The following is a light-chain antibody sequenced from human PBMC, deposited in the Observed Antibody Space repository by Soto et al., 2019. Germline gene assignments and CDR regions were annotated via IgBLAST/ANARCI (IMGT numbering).Light chain of an antibody. V-gene: IGKV3-11*01. J-gene: IGKJ4*01. CDR1: QSVSNY. CDR2: DAS. Sequence: EIVLTQSPATLSLSPGERATLSCRASQSVSNYLAWFQQKPGQDPRLLIYDASNRATGIPTRVSGSGSGTVFTITISSVEPEDYAVYYCQRRNDCAPFTFSGGTNVDSK. CDR3: QRRNDCAPFT.